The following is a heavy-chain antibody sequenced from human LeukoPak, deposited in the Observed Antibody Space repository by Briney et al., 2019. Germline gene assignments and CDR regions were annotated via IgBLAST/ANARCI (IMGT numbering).Heavy chain of an antibody. CDR3: ASSFFMGVNDY. V-gene: IGHV4-39*07. CDR2: IYYSGST. Sequence: SETLSLTCTVSGGSVSSSSYYWGWIRQPPGKGLEWIGSIYYSGSTYYNPSLKSRVTISVDTSKNQFSLKLSSVTAADTAVYYCASSFFMGVNDYWGQGTLVTVSS. J-gene: IGHJ4*02. D-gene: IGHD3-3*02. CDR1: GGSVSSSSYY.